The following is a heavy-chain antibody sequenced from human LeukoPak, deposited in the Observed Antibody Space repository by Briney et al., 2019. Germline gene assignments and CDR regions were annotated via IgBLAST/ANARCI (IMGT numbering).Heavy chain of an antibody. V-gene: IGHV4-31*03. CDR3: ARGRQWLGIDY. J-gene: IGHJ4*02. D-gene: IGHD6-19*01. CDR1: GASISTAGHS. CDR2: IYYSGTT. Sequence: SETLSLTCTVSGASISTAGHSWTWARHRPGQGLEWIGDIYYSGTTYYNPSLMSRLALSVDTSKNQFSLTLNSVTAADTAVYYCARGRQWLGIDYWGQGTLVTVSS.